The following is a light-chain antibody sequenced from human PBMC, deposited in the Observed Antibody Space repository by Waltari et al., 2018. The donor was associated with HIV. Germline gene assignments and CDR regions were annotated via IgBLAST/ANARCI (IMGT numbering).Light chain of an antibody. Sequence: EIVLTQSPGALSLSPGQRATLSCRASQRVGNSYLAWYQQTPGQGPRLLIYGASNRATGIPDRFSGSGSGTDFTLSITRLEPEDFAVYYCQQYGSSPLLFGPGTKVDIK. CDR1: QRVGNSY. CDR2: GAS. J-gene: IGKJ3*01. CDR3: QQYGSSPLL. V-gene: IGKV3-20*01.